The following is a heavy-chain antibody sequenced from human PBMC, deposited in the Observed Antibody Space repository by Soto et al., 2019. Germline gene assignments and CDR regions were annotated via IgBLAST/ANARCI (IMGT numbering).Heavy chain of an antibody. D-gene: IGHD5-18*01. CDR1: GFTFSGYA. V-gene: IGHV3-30-3*01. CDR3: ARGRTQLWSLVEEYFGY. CDR2: ISNDGSNK. Sequence: QVQLVESGGGVVQPGRSLRVSCAASGFTFSGYAMHWVRQAPGKGLEWVAIISNDGSNKYYADSVKGRFTISRDNSKNTLYLQMNSLRPEDTAVFYCARGRTQLWSLVEEYFGYGGQGTLVTVSS. J-gene: IGHJ4*02.